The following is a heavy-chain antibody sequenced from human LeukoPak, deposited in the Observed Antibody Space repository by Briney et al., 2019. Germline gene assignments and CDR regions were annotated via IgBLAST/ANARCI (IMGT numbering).Heavy chain of an antibody. CDR1: GFTFSSYS. CDR3: AAEYTSGSYRGDY. Sequence: GSLRLSCAASGFTFSSYSMNWIRQPPGKGLQWIGEINHSGSTNYNPSLKSRVTISVDTSKNQISLKLSSVTAADTAVYYCAAEYTSGSYRGDYWGQGTLVTVSS. V-gene: IGHV4-34*08. D-gene: IGHD6-19*01. J-gene: IGHJ4*02. CDR2: INHSGST.